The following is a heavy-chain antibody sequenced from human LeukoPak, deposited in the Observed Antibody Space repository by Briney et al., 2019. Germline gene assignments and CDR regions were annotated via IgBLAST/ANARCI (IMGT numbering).Heavy chain of an antibody. V-gene: IGHV1-2*02. CDR3: ARRAAGGVVDLDY. Sequence: ASVKVSRKASGYTFTGYYMHWVRQAPGQGLEWMGWINPNSGGTNYAQKFQGRVTMTRDTSISTAYMELSRLRSDDTAVYYCARRAAGGVVDLDYWGQGTLVTVSS. J-gene: IGHJ4*02. CDR2: INPNSGGT. D-gene: IGHD2-15*01. CDR1: GYTFTGYY.